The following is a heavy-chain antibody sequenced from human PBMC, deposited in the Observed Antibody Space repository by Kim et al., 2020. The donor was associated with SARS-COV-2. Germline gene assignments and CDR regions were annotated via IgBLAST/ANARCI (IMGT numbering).Heavy chain of an antibody. V-gene: IGHV3-11*01. CDR2: ISSSDNTI. D-gene: IGHD4-17*01. J-gene: IGHJ6*02. CDR1: GFTFSAYY. Sequence: GGSLRLSCAASGFTFSAYYMSWIRQAPGKGLEWVSYISSSDNTIYYADSVKGRFTISRDNAKKSLYLQMNSLRAEDTAVYYCARDRRYSDYGGDFFAMDVWGQGTTVTVSS. CDR3: ARDRRYSDYGGDFFAMDV.